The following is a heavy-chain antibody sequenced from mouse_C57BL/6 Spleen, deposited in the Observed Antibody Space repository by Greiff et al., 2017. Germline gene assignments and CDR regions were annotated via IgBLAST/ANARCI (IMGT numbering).Heavy chain of an antibody. CDR1: GYTFTSYW. CDR3: ARDGIITDY. V-gene: IGHV1-55*01. CDR2: IYPGSGST. J-gene: IGHJ2*01. Sequence: QVHVKQPGAELVKPGASVKMSCKASGYTFTSYWITWVKQRPGQGLAWIGDIYPGSGSTNYNEKFKSKATLTVDTSSSTAYMQLSSLTSEDSAVYYCARDGIITDYWGQGTTLTVSS. D-gene: IGHD1-1*01.